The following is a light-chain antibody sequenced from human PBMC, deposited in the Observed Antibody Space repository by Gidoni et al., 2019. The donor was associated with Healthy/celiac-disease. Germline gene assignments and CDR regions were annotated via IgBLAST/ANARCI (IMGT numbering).Light chain of an antibody. V-gene: IGLV3-1*01. Sequence: SYELTQPPSVSVSPGQTASITCSGDKLVDKYAGWSQQKPGQSPVLVIYQDSKRPSGIPERFSGSNSGNTATLTISGTQAMDEADYYCQAWDSSTVVFGGGTKLTVL. CDR2: QDS. CDR1: KLVDKY. CDR3: QAWDSSTVV. J-gene: IGLJ2*01.